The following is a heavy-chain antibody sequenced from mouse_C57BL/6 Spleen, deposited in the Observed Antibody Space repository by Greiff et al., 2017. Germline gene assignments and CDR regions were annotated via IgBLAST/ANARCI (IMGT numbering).Heavy chain of an antibody. CDR1: GFTFSDYY. CDR2: INYDGSST. CDR3: ARVTYYYGSSHYFDY. Sequence: EVKVVESEGGLVQPGSSMKLSCTASGFTFSDYYMAWVRQVPEKGLEWVANINYDGSSTYYLDSLKSRFIISRDNAKNILYLQMSSLKSEDTATYYCARVTYYYGSSHYFDYWGQGTTLTVSS. V-gene: IGHV5-16*01. D-gene: IGHD1-1*01. J-gene: IGHJ2*01.